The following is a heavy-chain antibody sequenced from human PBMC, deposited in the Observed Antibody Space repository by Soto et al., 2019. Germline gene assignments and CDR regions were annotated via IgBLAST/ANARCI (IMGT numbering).Heavy chain of an antibody. J-gene: IGHJ4*02. CDR3: AREMASGSFDY. CDR1: GYNFNSHS. V-gene: IGHV7-4-1*01. Sequence: QVQLVQSGSESMQPGASVKVSCKGSGYNFNSHSINWLRQAPGQGLEWMGWINPNTGKPTYEQGFTGRFVFSVDTSVSTVDLQIFSLKADDSAVYYCAREMASGSFDYWGQGTLVTVSS. D-gene: IGHD1-26*01. CDR2: INPNTGKP.